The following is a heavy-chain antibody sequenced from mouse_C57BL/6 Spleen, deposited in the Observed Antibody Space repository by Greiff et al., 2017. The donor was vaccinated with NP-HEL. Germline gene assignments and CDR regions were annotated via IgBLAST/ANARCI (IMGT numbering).Heavy chain of an antibody. V-gene: IGHV5-4*01. CDR1: GFTFSSYA. Sequence: EVQLVESGGGLVKPGGSLKLSCAASGFTFSSYAMSWVRQTPEKRLEWVATISDGGSYTYYPDNVKGRFTISRDNAKNNLYLQMSHLKSEDTAMYYCARGRYFGVWGTGTTVTVSS. J-gene: IGHJ1*03. CDR2: ISDGGSYT. CDR3: ARGRYFGV.